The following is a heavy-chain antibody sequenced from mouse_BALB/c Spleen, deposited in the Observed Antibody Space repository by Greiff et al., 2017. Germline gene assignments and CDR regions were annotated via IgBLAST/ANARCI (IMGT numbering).Heavy chain of an antibody. CDR1: GYTFTSYW. D-gene: IGHD2-4*01. J-gene: IGHJ2*01. V-gene: IGHV1-69*02. CDR3: ARRDYEGY. Sequence: VQLQQSGAELVKPGASVKLSCKASGYTFTSYWMHWVKQRPGQGLEWIGEIDPSDSYTNYNQKFKGKATLTVDKSSSTAYMQLSSLTSEDSAVYYCARRDYEGYWGQGTTLTVSS. CDR2: IDPSDSYT.